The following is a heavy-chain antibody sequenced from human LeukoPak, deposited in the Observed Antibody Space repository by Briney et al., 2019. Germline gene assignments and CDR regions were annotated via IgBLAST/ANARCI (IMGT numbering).Heavy chain of an antibody. V-gene: IGHV4-30-4*01. Sequence: SWVRQAPGKGLEWIGYIYYSGNTNYIPSLKSRIIISVDTSKNQFSLRLSSVTAADTAVYYCARVSDARHPDYWGQGTLVTVSS. J-gene: IGHJ4*02. CDR3: ARVSDARHPDY. CDR2: IYYSGNT.